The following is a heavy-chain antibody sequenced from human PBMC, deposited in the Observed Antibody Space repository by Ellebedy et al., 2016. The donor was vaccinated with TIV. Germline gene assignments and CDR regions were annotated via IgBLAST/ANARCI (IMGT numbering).Heavy chain of an antibody. Sequence: GESLKISCAASGFTFRRYGMHWVRQAPGKGLEWVARISSDGSRRNYAGSVKDRFTISRDNSKNTLFLHMNILRTEDTAVYYCAKPADPNPGYSASWATYFDYWGQGTLVTVSS. CDR3: AKPADPNPGYSASWATYFDY. D-gene: IGHD6-13*01. CDR1: GFTFRRYG. CDR2: ISSDGSRR. V-gene: IGHV3-30*18. J-gene: IGHJ4*02.